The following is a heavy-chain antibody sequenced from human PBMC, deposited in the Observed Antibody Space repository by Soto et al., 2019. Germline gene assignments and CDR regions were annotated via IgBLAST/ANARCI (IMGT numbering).Heavy chain of an antibody. J-gene: IGHJ4*02. CDR1: GYTFTDHY. CDR3: ARDLAALYDSSGYYLDY. V-gene: IGHV1-2*02. D-gene: IGHD3-22*01. CDR2: LDPYSGAT. Sequence: QVQLVHSGAEVKEPGASVKVSCKASGYTFTDHYMHWVRQAPGQGLEWMGCLDPYSGATNYAQRFQGRVTMTSDTSITTAYMEISRMTSDDTAIYYCARDLAALYDSSGYYLDYWGQGSLVTVSS.